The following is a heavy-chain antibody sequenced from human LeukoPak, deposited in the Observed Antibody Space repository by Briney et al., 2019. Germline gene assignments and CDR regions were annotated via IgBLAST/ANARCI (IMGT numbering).Heavy chain of an antibody. D-gene: IGHD6-19*01. J-gene: IGHJ5*02. CDR3: ARGVSSGWSNWFDP. V-gene: IGHV4-4*07. Sequence: PSETLSLTCTVSGGSLSSYYWSWIRQPAGKGLEWIGRIYTSGSTNYNPSLKSRATMSVDTSKNQFSLKLSSVTAADTAVYYCARGVSSGWSNWFDPWGQGTLVTVSS. CDR1: GGSLSSYY. CDR2: IYTSGST.